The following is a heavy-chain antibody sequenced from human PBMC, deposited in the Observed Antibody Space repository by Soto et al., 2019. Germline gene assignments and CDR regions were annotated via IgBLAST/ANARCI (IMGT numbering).Heavy chain of an antibody. CDR3: ARDPSEGRVGNWFES. J-gene: IGHJ5*01. Sequence: PGGSLRLSCAASGFTFSRYGMNWARQAPGKGLEWVSSISSSTSYVYYADSVQGRFSVSRDNAKKILYLEMYALRTEDTAVYYCARDPSEGRVGNWFESWGQGTLVTSPQ. CDR1: GFTFSRYG. CDR2: ISSSTSYV. V-gene: IGHV3-21*01. D-gene: IGHD2-2*01.